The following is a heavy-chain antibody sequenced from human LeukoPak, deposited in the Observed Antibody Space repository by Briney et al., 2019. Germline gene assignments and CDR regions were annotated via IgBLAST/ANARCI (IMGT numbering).Heavy chain of an antibody. Sequence: GGSLRLSCAASGFTLSTYEMSWVRQAPGKGLEWVSYINRDGGIIYYADSVRGRFAISRDTAKNSLDLQMNSLRVEDTAIYYCARRDHIAGRLDYWGQGTLVTVSS. CDR3: ARRDHIAGRLDY. J-gene: IGHJ4*02. V-gene: IGHV3-48*03. CDR1: GFTLSTYE. D-gene: IGHD6-6*01. CDR2: INRDGGII.